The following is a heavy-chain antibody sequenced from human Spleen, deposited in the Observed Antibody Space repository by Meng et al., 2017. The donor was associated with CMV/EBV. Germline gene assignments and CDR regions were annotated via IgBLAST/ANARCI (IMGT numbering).Heavy chain of an antibody. CDR2: ITHTGTT. J-gene: IGHJ4*02. V-gene: IGHV4-34*01. Sequence: CAVYGGSFSGYYWTWIRQPPGKGLEWIGQITHTGTTKYNPSLESRVTISVDTSKNQFSLKLTSVTAADSAVYYCARDLYYGSGLGGYWGQGTLVTVSS. CDR3: ARDLYYGSGLGGY. CDR1: GGSFSGYY. D-gene: IGHD3-10*01.